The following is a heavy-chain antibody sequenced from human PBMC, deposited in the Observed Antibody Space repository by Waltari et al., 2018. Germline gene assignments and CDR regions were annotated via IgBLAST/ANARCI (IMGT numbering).Heavy chain of an antibody. V-gene: IGHV4-39*07. CDR2: IYYSGST. CDR1: GGSISSSSYY. CDR3: ARDPTTRIAYGDYAY. D-gene: IGHD4-17*01. Sequence: QLQLQESGPGLVKPSETLSLTCTVSGGSISSSSYYWGWIRQPPGKGLEWIGSIYYSGSTYYNPSLKSRVTISVDTSKNQFSLKLSSVTAADTAVYYCARDPTTRIAYGDYAYWGQGTLVTVSS. J-gene: IGHJ4*02.